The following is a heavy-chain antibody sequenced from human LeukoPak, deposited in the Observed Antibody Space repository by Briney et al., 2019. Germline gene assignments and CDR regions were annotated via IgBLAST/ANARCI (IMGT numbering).Heavy chain of an antibody. Sequence: GGSLRLSCAASGFTFSSYEMNWVRQAPGKGLEWVSYISSSGSTIYYADSVKGRFTISRDNAKNSLYLQMNSLRAEDTAAYYCATTPVRCSSTSCYVDYWGQGTLVTVSS. CDR3: ATTPVRCSSTSCYVDY. V-gene: IGHV3-48*03. CDR2: ISSSGSTI. J-gene: IGHJ4*02. D-gene: IGHD2-2*01. CDR1: GFTFSSYE.